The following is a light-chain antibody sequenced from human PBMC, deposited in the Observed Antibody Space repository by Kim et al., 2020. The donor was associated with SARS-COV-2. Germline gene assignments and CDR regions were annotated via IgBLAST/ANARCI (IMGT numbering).Light chain of an antibody. CDR2: GAF. CDR1: QSVSSN. CDR3: QQYNNWPLYT. V-gene: IGKV3-15*01. J-gene: IGKJ2*01. Sequence: EIVMTQSPVALSVSPGERATLSCRASQSVSSNLAWYQQKPGQAPRLLIYGAFTRATGIPARFSGSGSGTEFTLTISSLQSEDFAVYYCQQYNNWPLYTFGQGTKLEI.